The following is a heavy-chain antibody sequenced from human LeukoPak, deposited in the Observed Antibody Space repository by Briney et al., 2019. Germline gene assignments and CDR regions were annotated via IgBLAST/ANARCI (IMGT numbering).Heavy chain of an antibody. Sequence: GGSLRLSCAASGFALSSYAMSWVRQAPGKGLEWVSATTSSDAGTYHAESVRGRFTISRYNSKNTLYLQMNSLRADDAAVYYCARAPVTSCRGAFCYAFDMWGQGTLVSVSS. D-gene: IGHD2-15*01. CDR3: ARAPVTSCRGAFCYAFDM. V-gene: IGHV3-23*01. CDR2: TTSSDAGT. CDR1: GFALSSYA. J-gene: IGHJ4*02.